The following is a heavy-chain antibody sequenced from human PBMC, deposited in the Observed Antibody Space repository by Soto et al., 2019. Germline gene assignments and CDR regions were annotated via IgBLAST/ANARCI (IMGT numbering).Heavy chain of an antibody. Sequence: QVQLVESGGGVVQPGRSLGLSCAASGFTFSSYAMHWVRQAPGKGLEWVAVISYDGSNKYYADSVKGRFTISRDNSKNTLYLQMNSLRAEDTAVYYCARDMTQVWWLVRQHPYYYGMDVW. V-gene: IGHV3-30-3*01. D-gene: IGHD6-19*01. CDR3: ARDMTQVWWLVRQHPYYYGMDV. CDR2: ISYDGSNK. J-gene: IGHJ6*01. CDR1: GFTFSSYA.